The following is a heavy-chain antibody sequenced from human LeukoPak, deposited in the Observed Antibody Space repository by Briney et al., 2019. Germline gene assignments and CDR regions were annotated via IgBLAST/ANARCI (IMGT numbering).Heavy chain of an antibody. V-gene: IGHV3-30*18. CDR2: ISYDGSNK. CDR3: AKEGGGGYYFGY. J-gene: IGHJ4*02. D-gene: IGHD2-15*01. CDR1: GFSFSNYG. Sequence: GGSLRLSCAASGFSFSNYGMHWVRQAPGKGLEWVAVISYDGSNKYYADSVKGRFTISRDNSKDTLYLQMNSLRAEDTAVYYCAKEGGGGYYFGYWGQGTLVTVSS.